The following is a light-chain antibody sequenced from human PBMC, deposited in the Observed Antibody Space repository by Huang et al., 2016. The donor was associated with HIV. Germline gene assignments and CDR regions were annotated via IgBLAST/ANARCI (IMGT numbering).Light chain of an antibody. V-gene: IGKV3-20*01. CDR1: QTVSNNF. CDR3: QLFSTSPPMYT. Sequence: EIVLTQSPGTLSLSPGERATLSCRASQTVSNNFLAWYQQKPGQAPRLLIYGASSSATGIPDRFSGSASGTDYTLTITRLEPEDFGVYYCQLFSTSPPMYTFGGGTKLET. CDR2: GAS. J-gene: IGKJ2*01.